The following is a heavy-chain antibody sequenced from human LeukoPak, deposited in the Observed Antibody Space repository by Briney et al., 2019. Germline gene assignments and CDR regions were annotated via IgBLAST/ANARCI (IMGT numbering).Heavy chain of an antibody. CDR3: ARVRYSGYGHFDY. Sequence: ASVKVSCKASGGTFSSYAISWVRQAPGQGLEWMGGIIPIFGTANYAQKFQGRVTITADESTSTAYMELSSLRSEDTAVYYCARVRYSGYGHFDYWGQGTLVTVSP. J-gene: IGHJ4*02. D-gene: IGHD5-12*01. CDR1: GGTFSSYA. CDR2: IIPIFGTA. V-gene: IGHV1-69*13.